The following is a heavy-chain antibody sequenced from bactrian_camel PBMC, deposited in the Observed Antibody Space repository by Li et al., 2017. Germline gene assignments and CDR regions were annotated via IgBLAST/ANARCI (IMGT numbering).Heavy chain of an antibody. CDR3: AASRLGSTINWRQERRYGY. J-gene: IGHJ4*01. CDR2: IDYDGTT. Sequence: HVQLVESGGGSVQAGGSLRLSCAAAGYNKRNYCVTWFRQTPGKEREGLASIDYDGTTTYADSVKGRFTISQDGAENTVYLQMNGLKPEDTAMYYCAASRLGSTINWRQERRYGYWGQGTQVTVS. V-gene: IGHV3S53*01. D-gene: IGHD4*01. CDR1: GYNKRNYC.